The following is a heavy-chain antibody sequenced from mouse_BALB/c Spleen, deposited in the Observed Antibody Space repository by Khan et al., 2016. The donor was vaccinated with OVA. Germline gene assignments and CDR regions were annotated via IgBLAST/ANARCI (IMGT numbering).Heavy chain of an antibody. CDR3: ARPPYFSYSLDH. D-gene: IGHD2-12*01. V-gene: IGHV9-3-1*01. CDR2: INTYTGEP. CDR1: GYSFTNYG. J-gene: IGHJ4*01. Sequence: QIQLVQSGPELKKPGETVKISCKASGYSFTNYGMNWVKQSPGKALKWMGWINTYTGEPTCADDFKGRFAFSLETSANTAYLQINILKNEDTATYFCARPPYFSYSLDHWGQGTSVTVSS.